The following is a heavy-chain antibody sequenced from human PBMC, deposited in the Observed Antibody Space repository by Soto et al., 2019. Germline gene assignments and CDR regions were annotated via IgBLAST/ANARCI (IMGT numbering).Heavy chain of an antibody. J-gene: IGHJ4*02. V-gene: IGHV1-69*13. Sequence: SVKVSCKASGVTFNRQDMRWVRQAPGQGLEWMGGIIPMFGTPHYAEKFQDRVTITADESTGTAYMELSSLTSEDTAVYYCARSEARDGYSFDYWGPGTLVTVSS. CDR2: IIPMFGTP. CDR1: GVTFNRQD. CDR3: ARSEARDGYSFDY. D-gene: IGHD5-12*01.